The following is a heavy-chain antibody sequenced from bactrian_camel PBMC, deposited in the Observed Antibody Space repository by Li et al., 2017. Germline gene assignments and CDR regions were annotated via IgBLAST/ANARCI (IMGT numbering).Heavy chain of an antibody. CDR1: VFPHSTKC. Sequence: VQLVESGGGSAQPGGSLRLSCVASVFPHSTKCMDWFRQAPRQEREGVGFIYTVGDNAYYNESVEGRFTLSQDSAKNAVYLQMNDLKPEDTAMYYCAADRFGCLRGRTALDSTSAFDYWGQGTQVTVS. CDR2: IYTVGDNA. D-gene: IGHD1*01. J-gene: IGHJ4*01. V-gene: IGHV3S1*01. CDR3: AADRFGCLRGRTALDSTSAFDY.